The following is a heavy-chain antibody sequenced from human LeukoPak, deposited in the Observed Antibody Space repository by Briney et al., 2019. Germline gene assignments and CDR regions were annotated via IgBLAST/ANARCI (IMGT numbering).Heavy chain of an antibody. CDR1: GYTFTSYG. CDR2: ISAYNGNT. J-gene: IGHJ3*02. V-gene: IGHV1-18*01. D-gene: IGHD6-19*01. CDR3: ARPNNWMYSSGWYWGDSDAFDI. Sequence: GASVKVSCKASGYTFTSYGISWVRQAPGQGLEWMGWISAYNGNTNYAQKLQGRVTMTTDTSTSTAYMELRSLRSDDTAVYYCARPNNWMYSSGWYWGDSDAFDIWGQGTMVTVSS.